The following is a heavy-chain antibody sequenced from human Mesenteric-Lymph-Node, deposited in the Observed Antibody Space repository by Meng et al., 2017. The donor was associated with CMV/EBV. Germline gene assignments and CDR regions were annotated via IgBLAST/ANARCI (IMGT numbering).Heavy chain of an antibody. V-gene: IGHV4-4*02. Sequence: SGASSSSNWWRWVRQPPGKGLEWIGEIYHSGSTNYNPSLKSRVTISVDKSKNQFSLKLSSVTAADTAVYYCARAQRISYQLLPFDYWGQGTLVTVSS. D-gene: IGHD2-2*01. CDR2: IYHSGST. CDR3: ARAQRISYQLLPFDY. J-gene: IGHJ4*02. CDR1: SGASSSSNW.